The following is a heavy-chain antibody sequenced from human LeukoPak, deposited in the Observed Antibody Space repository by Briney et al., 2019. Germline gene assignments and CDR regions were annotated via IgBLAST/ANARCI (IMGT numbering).Heavy chain of an antibody. CDR3: VRVKGSYFDY. CDR2: ISSSDSAI. CDR1: GFPLSSYS. V-gene: IGHV3-48*01. Sequence: PAGSLSLSCAASGFPLSSYSINWVRQAPGHGLEGVSYISSSDSAISYVDPVKGRFTVSRAKAKNSLFLQMNSPRAEDTAVYYCVRVKGSYFDYWGQGALVTVSS. J-gene: IGHJ4*02. D-gene: IGHD2-15*01.